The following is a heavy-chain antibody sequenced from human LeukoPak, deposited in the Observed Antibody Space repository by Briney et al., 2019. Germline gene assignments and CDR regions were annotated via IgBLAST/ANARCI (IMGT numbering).Heavy chain of an antibody. V-gene: IGHV4-59*01. CDR1: GGSISSYY. Sequence: PSETLSLTCTVSGGSISSYYWSWIRQPPGKGVEWIGCIYNSGTTNYNPSLRGRVTISLDTSKNQFSLKLTSVTAADTAIYFCARDSRYSGRWNWFDPWGQGTLVTVSS. CDR2: IYNSGTT. CDR3: ARDSRYSGRWNWFDP. J-gene: IGHJ5*02. D-gene: IGHD6-13*01.